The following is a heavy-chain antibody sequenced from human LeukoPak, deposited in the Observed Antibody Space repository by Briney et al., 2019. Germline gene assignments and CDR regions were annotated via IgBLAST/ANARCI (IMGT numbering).Heavy chain of an antibody. CDR1: GGSISSGGYY. CDR2: IYYSGST. J-gene: IGHJ4*02. Sequence: SQTLSLTCTVSGGSISSGGYYWSWICQHPGKGLEWIGYIYYSGSTYYNPSLKSRVTISVDTSKNQFSLKLSSVTAADTAVYYCARSGSYFWGRFDYWGQGTLVTVSS. D-gene: IGHD1-26*01. V-gene: IGHV4-31*03. CDR3: ARSGSYFWGRFDY.